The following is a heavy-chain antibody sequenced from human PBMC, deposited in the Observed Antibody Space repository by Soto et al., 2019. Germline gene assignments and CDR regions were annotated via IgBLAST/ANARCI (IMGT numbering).Heavy chain of an antibody. D-gene: IGHD4-17*01. J-gene: IGHJ3*02. V-gene: IGHV3-53*04. CDR1: GFTVSSNY. CDR2: IYSGGST. Sequence: EVQLVESGGGLVQPGGSLRLSCAASGFTVSSNYMSWVRQAPGKGLEWVSVIYSGGSTYYADSVKGRFTISRHNSKNTLYLQMNSLRAEDTAVYYCAGETTVTMGDGTFDIWGQGTMVTVSS. CDR3: AGETTVTMGDGTFDI.